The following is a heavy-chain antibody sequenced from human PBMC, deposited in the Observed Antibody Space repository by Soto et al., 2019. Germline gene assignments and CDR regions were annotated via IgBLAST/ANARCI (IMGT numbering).Heavy chain of an antibody. Sequence: GASVKVSCKASGYTLTSFYMHWMRQAPGQGLEWMGVIDPSAGSTTYAQKFKGRVRVTRDTFTSTVFKEMSSLRSEDTADYYCARVMHSSSWGYNYYYGMDVWGQGTTVTVSS. CDR2: IDPSAGST. J-gene: IGHJ6*02. V-gene: IGHV1-46*01. CDR3: ARVMHSSSWGYNYYYGMDV. D-gene: IGHD6-13*01. CDR1: GYTLTSFY.